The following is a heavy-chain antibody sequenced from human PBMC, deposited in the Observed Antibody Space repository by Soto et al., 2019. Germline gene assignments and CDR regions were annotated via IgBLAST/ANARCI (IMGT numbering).Heavy chain of an antibody. Sequence: AAVKVSCKASGYSFTDYHIHWVRQAPGQGLEWLGRINPKSGGTSTAQKFQGWVTMTTDTSISTASMELTRLTPDDTAIYYCARGDSTDCSNGVCSFFYNHDMDVWGQGTTVTVSS. CDR3: ARGDSTDCSNGVCSFFYNHDMDV. CDR1: GYSFTDYH. J-gene: IGHJ6*02. V-gene: IGHV1-2*04. CDR2: INPKSGGT. D-gene: IGHD2-8*01.